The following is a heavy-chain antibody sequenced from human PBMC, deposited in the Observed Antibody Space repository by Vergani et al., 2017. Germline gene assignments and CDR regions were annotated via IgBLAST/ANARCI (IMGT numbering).Heavy chain of an antibody. V-gene: IGHV3-23*01. J-gene: IGHJ4*02. CDR1: GFTFNHYA. D-gene: IGHD2-2*01. Sequence: EVQLLESGGDLVQPGGSLRLSCAASGFTFNHYAMNWVRQAPGKGLEWVSGISGSGGSTYYADSVKGRFTISRDNSKNTLYLQMNSLRAEDTAVYYCAKIQVGQYYFDYWGQGTLVTVSS. CDR2: ISGSGGST. CDR3: AKIQVGQYYFDY.